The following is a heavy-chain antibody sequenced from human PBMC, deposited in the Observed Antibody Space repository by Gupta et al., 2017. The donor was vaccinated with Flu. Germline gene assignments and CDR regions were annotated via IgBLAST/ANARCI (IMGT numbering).Heavy chain of an antibody. CDR3: ARVRVDYDSSGYYGFDP. Sequence: QVQLVESGGGVVQPGRSLRLSCAASGFTFSSYGMHWVRQAPGKGLEWVAVIWYDGSNKYYADSVKGRFTISRDNSKNTLYLQMNSLRAEDTAVYYCARVRVDYDSSGYYGFDPWGQGTLVTVSS. CDR2: IWYDGSNK. D-gene: IGHD3-22*01. CDR1: GFTFSSYG. J-gene: IGHJ5*02. V-gene: IGHV3-33*01.